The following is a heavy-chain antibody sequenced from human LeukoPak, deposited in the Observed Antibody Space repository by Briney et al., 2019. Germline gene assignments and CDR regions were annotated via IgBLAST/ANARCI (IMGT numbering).Heavy chain of an antibody. J-gene: IGHJ4*02. CDR3: AKESRRYCTNGVCPFDY. V-gene: IGHV3-30*02. CDR1: GFTFSSYG. CDR2: IRHDGSNK. D-gene: IGHD2-8*01. Sequence: GGSLRLSCAASGFTFSSYGMHWVRQAPGKGLGWVAFIRHDGSNKYYADSVKGRFTISRDNSKNTLYLQVNSLRAEDTAVYYCAKESRRYCTNGVCPFDYWGQGTLVTVSS.